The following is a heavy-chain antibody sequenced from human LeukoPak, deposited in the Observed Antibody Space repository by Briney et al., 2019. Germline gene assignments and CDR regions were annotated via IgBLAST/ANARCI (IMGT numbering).Heavy chain of an antibody. D-gene: IGHD1/OR15-1a*01. V-gene: IGHV3-9*01. J-gene: IGHJ4*02. CDR1: GFTFDDYA. CDR2: ISWNSGSI. Sequence: GGSLRLSCAASGFTFDDYAMHWVRQAPGKGLEWVSGISWNSGSIGYADSVKGRFTISRDNSKNTLYLQMNSLRAEDTAVYYCAKPLPKTGTFDYWGQGTLVTVSS. CDR3: AKPLPKTGTFDY.